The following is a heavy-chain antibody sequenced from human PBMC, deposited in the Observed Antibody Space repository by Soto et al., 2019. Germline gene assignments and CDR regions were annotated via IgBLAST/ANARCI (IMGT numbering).Heavy chain of an antibody. Sequence: SETLSLTCTVSGGSISSSSYYWGWIRQPPGKGLEWIGRIYYIGSTYYNPSLKSRVTISVYTSKNQFSLKLSSVTAAYTAVYYCARYRIPLYGSGSYYDYWGQGTLVTVSS. CDR3: ARYRIPLYGSGSYYDY. J-gene: IGHJ4*02. V-gene: IGHV4-39*07. D-gene: IGHD3-10*01. CDR1: GGSISSSSYY. CDR2: IYYIGST.